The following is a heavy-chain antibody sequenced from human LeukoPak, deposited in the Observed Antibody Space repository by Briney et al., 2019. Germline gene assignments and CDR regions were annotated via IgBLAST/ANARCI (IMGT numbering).Heavy chain of an antibody. Sequence: GESLKISCKGSGYSFTSYWIGWVRQMPGKGLEWMGIIYPGDSDTRYSPSFQGQVTISADKSISTAYLQWGSLKASDTAMYYCARQRRRSGSYAHIDYWGQGTLVTVSS. D-gene: IGHD1-26*01. J-gene: IGHJ4*02. CDR3: ARQRRRSGSYAHIDY. CDR1: GYSFTSYW. V-gene: IGHV5-51*01. CDR2: IYPGDSDT.